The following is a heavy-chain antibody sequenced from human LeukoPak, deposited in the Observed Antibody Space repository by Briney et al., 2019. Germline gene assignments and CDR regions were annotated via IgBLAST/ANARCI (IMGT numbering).Heavy chain of an antibody. J-gene: IGHJ4*02. CDR2: IYYSGST. V-gene: IGHV4-39*07. D-gene: IGHD1-26*01. Sequence: SETLSLTCTVSGGSISSSSYYWGWIRQPPGKGLEWIGSIYYSGSTYYNPSLKSRVTISVDTSKNQFSLKLSSVTAADTAVYYCARDIVETTHFDYWGQGTLVTVSS. CDR3: ARDIVETTHFDY. CDR1: GGSISSSSYY.